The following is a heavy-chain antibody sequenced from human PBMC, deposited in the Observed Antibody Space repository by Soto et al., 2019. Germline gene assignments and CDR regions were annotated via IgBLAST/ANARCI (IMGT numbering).Heavy chain of an antibody. CDR2: ISGSGGST. CDR3: TKDYTYDFATYKRFDY. V-gene: IGHV3-23*01. J-gene: IGHJ4*02. Sequence: GGSLRLSCATSGFGFSSYAMSWVRQAAGKGLEWVSTISGSGGSTHYTDSVKGRFTISRDNFKNTLFLEMNSLRAEDTAIYYCTKDYTYDFATYKRFDYRGQGVLVTVSS. D-gene: IGHD2-15*01. CDR1: GFGFSSYA.